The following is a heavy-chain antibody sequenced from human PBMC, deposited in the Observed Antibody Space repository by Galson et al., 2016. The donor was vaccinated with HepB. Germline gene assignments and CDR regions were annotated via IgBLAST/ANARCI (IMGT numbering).Heavy chain of an antibody. CDR2: IKSTTDGGTT. Sequence: SLRLSCAASGFTFSKAWMSWVRQTPEMGLEWIGRIKSTTDGGTTDYAAPVRGRFTISRDDSRNTVYLQANNVQTGDTAMYYCATSYYDASHHFEGFLPGEHFQHWGQGTPVTVSS. D-gene: IGHD3-22*01. CDR1: GFTFSKAW. CDR3: ATSYYDASHHFEGFLPGEHFQH. J-gene: IGHJ1*01. V-gene: IGHV3-15*01.